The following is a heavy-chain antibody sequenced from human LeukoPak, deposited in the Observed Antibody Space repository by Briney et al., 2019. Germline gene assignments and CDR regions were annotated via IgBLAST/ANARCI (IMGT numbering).Heavy chain of an antibody. D-gene: IGHD3/OR15-3a*01. CDR3: AREDFQNWFDP. V-gene: IGHV4-61*02. CDR1: GGSISSGSYY. Sequence: SETLSLTCTVSGGSISSGSYYWSWIRQPAGRGLEWIGRIYTSGSTNYNPSLKSRVTISVDTSKNQFSLKLSSVTAADTAVYYCAREDFQNWFDPWGQGTLVTVSP. CDR2: IYTSGST. J-gene: IGHJ5*02.